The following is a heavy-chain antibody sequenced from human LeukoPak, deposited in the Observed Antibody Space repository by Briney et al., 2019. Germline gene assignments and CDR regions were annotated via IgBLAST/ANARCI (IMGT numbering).Heavy chain of an antibody. Sequence: GRSLRLSCAASGFTLSSYGMHWVRQAPGKGLEWVAVIWYDGSNKYYADSVKGRFTISRDNSKNTLYLQMNSLRAEDTAVYYCARDGSGYSYWGQGTLVTVSS. CDR3: ARDGSGYSY. V-gene: IGHV3-33*01. J-gene: IGHJ4*02. D-gene: IGHD3-22*01. CDR1: GFTLSSYG. CDR2: IWYDGSNK.